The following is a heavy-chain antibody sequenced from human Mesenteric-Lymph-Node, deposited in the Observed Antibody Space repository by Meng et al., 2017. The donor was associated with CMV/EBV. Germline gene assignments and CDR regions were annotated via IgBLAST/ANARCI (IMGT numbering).Heavy chain of an antibody. CDR1: GGSISSSSYY. CDR2: IYYSGST. J-gene: IGHJ4*02. V-gene: IGHV4-39*01. CDR3: ARMIATGCFDY. Sequence: SETLSLTCTVSGGSISSSSYYWGGIRQPPGKGLEWIGSIYYSGSTYYNPSLKSRVTISVDTSKNQFSLKLSSVTAADASVYYCARMIATGCFDYWGQGTLVTVSS. D-gene: IGHD1-14*01.